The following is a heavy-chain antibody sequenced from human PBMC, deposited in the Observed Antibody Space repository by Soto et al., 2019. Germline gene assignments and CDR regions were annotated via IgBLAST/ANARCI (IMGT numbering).Heavy chain of an antibody. Sequence: PGESLKISCKGSGYSFAGYWITWVRQKPGKGLEWMGRIDPSDSQTYYSPSFRGHVTISVTKSITTVFLQWSSLRASDAAMYYCARLNGQLPYYYYGMDVWGQGTTVTVSS. CDR2: IDPSDSQT. CDR3: ARLNGQLPYYYYGMDV. V-gene: IGHV5-10-1*01. CDR1: GYSFAGYW. J-gene: IGHJ6*02. D-gene: IGHD2-2*01.